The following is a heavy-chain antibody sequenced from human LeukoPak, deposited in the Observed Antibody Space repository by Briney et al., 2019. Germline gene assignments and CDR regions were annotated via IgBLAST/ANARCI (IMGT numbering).Heavy chain of an antibody. CDR2: IYKSGST. CDR1: GGSISTYY. V-gene: IGHV4-59*01. J-gene: IGHJ4*02. D-gene: IGHD5-12*01. Sequence: PSETLSLTCTLSGGSISTYYWSWIRQPPGKGLEWIGYIYKSGSTNYNPSLKSRVTISVDTSKTQFSLKLRSVTAADTAVYYCARGGGYASPIGYWGQGALVTVSS. CDR3: ARGGGYASPIGY.